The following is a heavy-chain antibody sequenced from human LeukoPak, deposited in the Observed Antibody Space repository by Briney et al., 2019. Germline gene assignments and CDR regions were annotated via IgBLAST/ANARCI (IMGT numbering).Heavy chain of an antibody. V-gene: IGHV3-15*01. D-gene: IGHD3-10*01. CDR1: GFGFNNAW. J-gene: IGHJ4*02. CDR2: MKSKGDGETA. Sequence: GPLRPSCAAPGFGFNNAWMSWVRQAPGKGLEWVGRMKSKGDGETADYAAPLKGSFTMSRDDAKATVYMKINSLITEDTAMYYCTTDLAITMIRGVIVNWGQGTLVTVSS. CDR3: TTDLAITMIRGVIVN.